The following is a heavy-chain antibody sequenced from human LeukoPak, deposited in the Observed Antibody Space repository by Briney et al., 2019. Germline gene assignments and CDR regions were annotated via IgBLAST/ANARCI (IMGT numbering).Heavy chain of an antibody. V-gene: IGHV3-7*01. D-gene: IGHD2-8*01. CDR3: TRGVTIVPDY. Sequence: GGSLRLSCAASGFTFSSYAMTWVRQAPGKGLEWVANIKQDGSEKYYVDSVKGRFTISRDNAKSSLYLQMNSLRVEDTAVYYCTRGVTIVPDYWGQGTLVTVSS. J-gene: IGHJ4*02. CDR1: GFTFSSYA. CDR2: IKQDGSEK.